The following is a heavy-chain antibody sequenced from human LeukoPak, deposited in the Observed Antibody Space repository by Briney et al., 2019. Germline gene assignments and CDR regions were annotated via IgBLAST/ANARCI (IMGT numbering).Heavy chain of an antibody. CDR3: ARVHQRRYFDWLLVGDFDY. D-gene: IGHD3-9*01. J-gene: IGHJ4*02. CDR2: TNPNSGNT. CDR1: GYTFTSYD. V-gene: IGHV1-8*02. Sequence: ASVKVTCKASGYTFTSYDINLVRLATGPGLELMGWTNPNSGNTSYAQKFQGRVSMTRYTSITKTCMELSIQRSEATAMYYCARVHQRRYFDWLLVGDFDYWGQGTLVTVSS.